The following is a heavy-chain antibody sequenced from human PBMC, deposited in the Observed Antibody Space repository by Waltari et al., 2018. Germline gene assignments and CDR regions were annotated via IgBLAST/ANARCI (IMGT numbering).Heavy chain of an antibody. D-gene: IGHD5-12*01. CDR1: GATFRSLS. CDR3: ATDLGGYQKYYFDN. V-gene: IGHV1-69*01. Sequence: QVHLIQSGAEAKKPGSSVEVSVRHGGATFRSLSPCWVRQARGQGLQWMGGFIPIFGTSTYPQKFQGRVTITADESTSTSYLQLSSLTSEDTAVYYCATDLGGYQKYYFDNWGQGTLVTVSS. CDR2: FIPIFGTS. J-gene: IGHJ4*02.